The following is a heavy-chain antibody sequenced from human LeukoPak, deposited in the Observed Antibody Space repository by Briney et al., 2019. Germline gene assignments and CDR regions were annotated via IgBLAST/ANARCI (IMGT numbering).Heavy chain of an antibody. CDR1: GINFSNAW. D-gene: IGHD2-15*01. V-gene: IGHV4-59*08. Sequence: GSLRLSCAASGINFSNAWLTWVRQPPGKGLEWIGFIYYTGSTNYNPSLKSRVTISVDTSQNQFSLKLSSVTAADTAVYFCARHDGGAGWSSFDYWGQGTLVTVSS. J-gene: IGHJ4*02. CDR3: ARHDGGAGWSSFDY. CDR2: IYYTGST.